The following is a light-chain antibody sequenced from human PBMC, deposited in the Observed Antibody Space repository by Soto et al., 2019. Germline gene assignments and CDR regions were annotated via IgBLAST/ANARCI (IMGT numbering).Light chain of an antibody. Sequence: ETVMTQSPATLSVSPGERATLSCRASQSVSNNLAWYQLKPGQAPRLLIYGASTRATGIPARFSGSGSGTEFTLTITSLQSEDFAVYFCQQYNDGLTFGGGTKVDIK. CDR3: QQYNDGLT. CDR2: GAS. V-gene: IGKV3-15*01. CDR1: QSVSNN. J-gene: IGKJ4*01.